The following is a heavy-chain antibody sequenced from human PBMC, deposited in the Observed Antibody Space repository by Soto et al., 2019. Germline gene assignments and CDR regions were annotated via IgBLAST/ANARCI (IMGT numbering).Heavy chain of an antibody. Sequence: EVQLVESGGGLVKPGGSLRLSCAASGFTFSSYSMNWVRQAPGKGLEWVSSISSSSSYIYYADSVKGRFPISRDNAKNSLYLQMNSLGAEDTAVYYCARDFRSSSADYWGQGTLVTVAS. CDR1: GFTFSSYS. J-gene: IGHJ4*02. D-gene: IGHD6-6*01. CDR3: ARDFRSSSADY. V-gene: IGHV3-21*01. CDR2: ISSSSSYI.